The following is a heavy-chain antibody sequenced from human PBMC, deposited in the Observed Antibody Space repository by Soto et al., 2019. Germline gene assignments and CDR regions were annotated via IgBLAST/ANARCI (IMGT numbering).Heavy chain of an antibody. CDR3: ANLPIAVAGTVLDFDY. CDR1: GFTFSSYG. D-gene: IGHD6-19*01. CDR2: ISYDGSNK. J-gene: IGHJ4*02. Sequence: PGGSLRLSCAASGFTFSSYGMHWVRQAPGKGLEWVAVISYDGSNKYYADSVKGRFTISRDNSKNTLYLQMNCLRAEDTAVYYCANLPIAVAGTVLDFDYWGQGTLVTVSS. V-gene: IGHV3-30*18.